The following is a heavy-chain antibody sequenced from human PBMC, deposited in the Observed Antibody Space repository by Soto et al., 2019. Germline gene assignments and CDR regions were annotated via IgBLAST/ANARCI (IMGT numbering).Heavy chain of an antibody. J-gene: IGHJ4*02. V-gene: IGHV3-15*05. CDR1: GFPFSTPW. Sequence: PGGSLILCCAASGFPFSTPWITWVRHPPGKGLEWVGKIKSEPDGGTIDYATPVKGRFTISRDDSKNTLYLQMNNLNTEDTGVYYCTTSWEWEKLYFDYWGQGTLVTVSA. CDR2: IKSEPDGGTI. D-gene: IGHD1-26*01. CDR3: TTSWEWEKLYFDY.